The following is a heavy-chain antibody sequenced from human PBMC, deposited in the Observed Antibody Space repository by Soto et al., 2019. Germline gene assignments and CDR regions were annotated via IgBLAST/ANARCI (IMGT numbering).Heavy chain of an antibody. CDR2: IYSSGST. J-gene: IGHJ4*02. CDR1: GGSISSSIYY. V-gene: IGHV4-39*01. CDR3: ATPVSSGYQGLEV. Sequence: SETLSLTCTVSGGSISSSIYYWAWIRQPPGKGLEWIGSIYSSGSTYYNPSLRSRVTISVDTSKNQFSLKLSSVTAADTAVYYCATPVSSGYQGLEVWGQGTQVT. D-gene: IGHD3-22*01.